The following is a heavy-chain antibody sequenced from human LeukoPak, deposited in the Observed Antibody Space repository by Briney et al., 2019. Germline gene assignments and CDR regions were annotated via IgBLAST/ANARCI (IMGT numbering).Heavy chain of an antibody. CDR2: FYHSGST. J-gene: IGHJ4*02. D-gene: IGHD3-3*01. V-gene: IGHV4-38-2*02. Sequence: SETLSLTCTVSGYSISSGYYWGWIRQPPGKGLEWIGSFYHSGSTYYNPSLKSRVTISVDTSKNRFSLKLSSVTAADTAVYYCARGGYYDFWSGYYEDYFDYWGQGTLVTVSS. CDR3: ARGGYYDFWSGYYEDYFDY. CDR1: GYSISSGYY.